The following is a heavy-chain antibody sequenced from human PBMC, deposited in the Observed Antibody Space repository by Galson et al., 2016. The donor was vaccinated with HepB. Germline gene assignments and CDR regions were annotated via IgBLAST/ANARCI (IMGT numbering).Heavy chain of an antibody. D-gene: IGHD3-22*01. CDR2: MYSGGGT. J-gene: IGHJ4*02. CDR1: GFTVSNNY. CDR3: ARLVLYDTSGSYY. V-gene: IGHV3-53*01. Sequence: SLRLSCAVSGFTVSNNYMSWVRQAPGKGLEWVSVMYSGGGTYYADSVRGRFTISRDNSKNTVYLQMNSLRAEDTAVYYCARLVLYDTSGSYYWGQGTLVTVSP.